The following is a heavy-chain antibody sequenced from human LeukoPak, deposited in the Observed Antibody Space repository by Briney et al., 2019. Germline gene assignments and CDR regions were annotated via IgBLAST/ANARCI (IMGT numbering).Heavy chain of an antibody. CDR3: ARAIWYGSGTTAFDY. CDR1: GGSFGSYY. D-gene: IGHD3-10*01. Sequence: SETLSLTCTVSGGSFGSYYWSWIRQPAGKGLEWIGRIYTSGITNYNTNYNPSLSSRVTMSVDTSKNQFSLKLNSATAADTAVYFCARAIWYGSGTTAFDYWGPGTLVTVSS. V-gene: IGHV4-4*07. J-gene: IGHJ4*02. CDR2: IYTSGITNYNT.